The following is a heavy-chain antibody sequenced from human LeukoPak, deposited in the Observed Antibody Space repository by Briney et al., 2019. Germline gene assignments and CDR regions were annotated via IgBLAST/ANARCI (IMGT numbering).Heavy chain of an antibody. CDR1: GFTFSTFG. CDR3: AMFCSTTNCYGGKPFDY. V-gene: IGHV3-30*03. D-gene: IGHD2-2*01. J-gene: IGHJ4*02. Sequence: PGRSLRLSCAASGFTFSTFGMHWVRQAPGKGLGWVAVISFDVNNKYYADSVKGRFTISRDNSKNTLYLQMNSLRPDDTAVYYCAMFCSTTNCYGGKPFDYWGQGTLVTVSS. CDR2: ISFDVNNK.